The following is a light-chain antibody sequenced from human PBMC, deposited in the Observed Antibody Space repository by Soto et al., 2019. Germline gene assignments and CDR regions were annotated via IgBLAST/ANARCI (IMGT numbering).Light chain of an antibody. CDR3: YSYTTSSTYV. Sequence: QSALTQPASVSGSPGQSITISCTGTSSDVGGYNYVSWYQQHPAKVPKLMIYDVSNRPSGVSDRFSSSKSGNTASLTISGLQAEDEADYYCYSYTTSSTYVFGTGTKLTVL. CDR2: DVS. J-gene: IGLJ1*01. CDR1: SSDVGGYNY. V-gene: IGLV2-14*01.